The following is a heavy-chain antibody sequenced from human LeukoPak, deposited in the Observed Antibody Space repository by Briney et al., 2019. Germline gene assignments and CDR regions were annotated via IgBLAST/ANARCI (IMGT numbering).Heavy chain of an antibody. D-gene: IGHD2-2*01. V-gene: IGHV4-39*01. CDR2: IYYSGST. J-gene: IGHJ2*01. CDR1: GGSISSSSYY. Sequence: TSSETLSLTCTVSGGSISSSSYYWGWIRQPPGKGLEWIGSIYYSGSTYYNPSLKSRVTISVDTSKNQFSLKLSSVTAADTAVYYCARQMPVSTFYWYFDLWGRGTLVTVSS. CDR3: ARQMPVSTFYWYFDL.